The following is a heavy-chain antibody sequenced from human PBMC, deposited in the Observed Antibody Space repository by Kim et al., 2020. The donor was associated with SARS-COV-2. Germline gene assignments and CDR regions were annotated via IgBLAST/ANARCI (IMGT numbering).Heavy chain of an antibody. CDR3: ARGTIVAYDD. CDR2: GST. J-gene: IGHJ4*02. Sequence: GSTSYTPSLTIRVSISAATSKNQFSLMLRSVSAADTAVYYCARGTIVAYDDWGQGTLVSVSS. V-gene: IGHV4-31*02. D-gene: IGHD2-15*01.